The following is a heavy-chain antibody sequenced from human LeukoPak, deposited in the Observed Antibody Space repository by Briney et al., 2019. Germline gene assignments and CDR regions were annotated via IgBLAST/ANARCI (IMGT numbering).Heavy chain of an antibody. J-gene: IGHJ4*02. CDR2: ISSSSSTI. D-gene: IGHD6-13*01. Sequence: GGSLRLSCAASGFTFSSYSMNWVRQAPGRGLEWVSYISSSSSTIYYADSVKGRFTISRDNAKNSLYLQMDSLRDEDTAVYYCATDPGSSWKADYWGQGTLVTVSS. V-gene: IGHV3-48*02. CDR3: ATDPGSSWKADY. CDR1: GFTFSSYS.